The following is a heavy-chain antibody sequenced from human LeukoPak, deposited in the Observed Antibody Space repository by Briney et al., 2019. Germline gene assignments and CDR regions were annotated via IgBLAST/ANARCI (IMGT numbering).Heavy chain of an antibody. CDR2: IYYSGST. CDR1: GGSISSYY. CDR3: ARAGRGGDCYSRSRWFDP. V-gene: IGHV4-59*01. D-gene: IGHD2-21*02. Sequence: PSETLSLTCTVSGGSISSYYWSWIRQPPGKGLEWIGYIYYSGSTNYNPSLKSRVTISVDTSKNQFSLKLSSVTAADTAVYYCARAGRGGDCYSRSRWFDPWGQGTLVTVSS. J-gene: IGHJ5*02.